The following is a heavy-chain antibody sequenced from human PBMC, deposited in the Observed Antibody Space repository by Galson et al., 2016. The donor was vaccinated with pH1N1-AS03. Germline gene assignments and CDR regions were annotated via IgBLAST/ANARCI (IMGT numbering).Heavy chain of an antibody. CDR3: ARAAPFDP. CDR1: GYTFSNFG. D-gene: IGHD2-15*01. J-gene: IGHJ5*02. CDR2: ISPQNGNT. V-gene: IGHV1-18*04. Sequence: SVKVSCKASGYTFSNFGMSWVRQAPEQGLEWMGWISPQNGNTQYAQRLEGRATMTTDTSTSTAYMELWSLTYDDTAVYYCARAAPFDPWGQGTLVIVSS.